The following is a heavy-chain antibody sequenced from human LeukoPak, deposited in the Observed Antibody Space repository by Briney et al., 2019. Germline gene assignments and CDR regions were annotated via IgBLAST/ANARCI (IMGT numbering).Heavy chain of an antibody. CDR2: INWNGGST. D-gene: IGHD2-2*01. CDR3: ARDLGDIVVVPAAYLDY. Sequence: GGSLRLSCAASGFTFSSYDMSWVRQAPGKGLEWVSGINWNGGSTGYADSVKGRFTISRDNAKNSLYLQMNSLRAEDTALYYCARDLGDIVVVPAAYLDYWGQGTLVTVSS. CDR1: GFTFSSYD. J-gene: IGHJ4*02. V-gene: IGHV3-20*04.